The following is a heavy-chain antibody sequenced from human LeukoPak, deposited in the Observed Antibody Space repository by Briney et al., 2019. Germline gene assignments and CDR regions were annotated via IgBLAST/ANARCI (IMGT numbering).Heavy chain of an antibody. V-gene: IGHV1-2*02. CDR1: GYTFTGYY. D-gene: IGHD3-10*01. CDR2: INPNSGGT. Sequence: GASVEVSCKASGYTFTGYYMHWVRQAPGQGLEWMGWINPNSGGTNYAQKFQGRVTMTRDTSISTAYMELSRLRSDDTAVYYCGRGGITMVRGVTTYDAFDIWGQGTMVTVSS. J-gene: IGHJ3*02. CDR3: GRGGITMVRGVTTYDAFDI.